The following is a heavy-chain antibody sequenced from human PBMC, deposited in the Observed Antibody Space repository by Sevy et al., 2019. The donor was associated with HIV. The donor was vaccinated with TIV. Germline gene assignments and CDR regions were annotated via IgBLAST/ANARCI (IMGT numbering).Heavy chain of an antibody. J-gene: IGHJ3*02. CDR1: GFTFSSYA. V-gene: IGHV3-23*01. CDR3: AKDKDWVAVAGKEGGGAFDI. CDR2: ISGSGGST. Sequence: GGSLRLSCAASGFTFSSYAMSWVRQAPGKGLEWVSAISGSGGSTYYADSGKGRFTISRDNSKNTLYLQMNSLIAEDMAGYYAAKDKDWVAVAGKEGGGAFDIWGQGTMVTVSS. D-gene: IGHD6-19*01.